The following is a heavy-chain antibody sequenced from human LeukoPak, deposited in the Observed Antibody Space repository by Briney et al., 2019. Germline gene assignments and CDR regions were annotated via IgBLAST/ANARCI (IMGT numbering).Heavy chain of an antibody. CDR2: INHSGST. V-gene: IGHV4-34*01. CDR1: GGSFSGYY. J-gene: IGHJ5*02. CDR3: ARDFLLGDFWSRYPLNWFDP. Sequence: PSETLSLTCAVYGGSFSGYYWSWIRQPPGKGLEWIGEINHSGSTNYNPSLKSRVTISVDTSKNQFSLKLSSVTAADTAVYYCARDFLLGDFWSRYPLNWFDPWGQGTLVTVSS. D-gene: IGHD3-3*01.